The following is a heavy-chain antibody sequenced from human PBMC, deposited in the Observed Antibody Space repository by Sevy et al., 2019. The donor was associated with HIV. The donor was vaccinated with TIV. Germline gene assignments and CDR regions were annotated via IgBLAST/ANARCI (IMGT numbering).Heavy chain of an antibody. Sequence: GGSLRLSCATSGFIFSNYAMSWVRQAPGKGLEWVSDISGSGGTTYYADAVRGRFTISRDNSKNTLYLQMDSLRAEDTAVYYGAKLQSGDCSRTSCRDYYFDSWGQGTLVTVSS. CDR2: ISGSGGTT. V-gene: IGHV3-23*01. D-gene: IGHD2-2*01. J-gene: IGHJ4*02. CDR1: GFIFSNYA. CDR3: AKLQSGDCSRTSCRDYYFDS.